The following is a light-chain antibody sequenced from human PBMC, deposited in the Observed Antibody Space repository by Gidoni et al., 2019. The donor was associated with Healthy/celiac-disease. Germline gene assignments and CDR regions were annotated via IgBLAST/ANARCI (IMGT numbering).Light chain of an antibody. CDR2: DAS. CDR3: HQRSNWPPLT. Sequence: EIVLTQYPATLSLSPGERANPSCSASQRVRSYLAWFQQKPGQAPRLLIYDASNRATGIPAMFSGSGSGTDFTLSISSLEPEDFAVYYGHQRSNWPPLTFGGGTKVEIK. V-gene: IGKV3-11*01. CDR1: QRVRSY. J-gene: IGKJ4*01.